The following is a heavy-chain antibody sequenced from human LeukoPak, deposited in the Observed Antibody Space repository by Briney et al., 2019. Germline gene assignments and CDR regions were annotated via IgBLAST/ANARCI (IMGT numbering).Heavy chain of an antibody. Sequence: PGGSLRLSCAASGFTLSNYEMNWVRQAPGKGLEWISYISDSGATMHYADSVKGRFTISRDNARDSLYLQMNSLRAEDTAVYYCASAGDYWGQGTLVTVSS. CDR2: ISDSGATM. V-gene: IGHV3-48*03. CDR3: ASAGDY. CDR1: GFTLSNYE. D-gene: IGHD6-13*01. J-gene: IGHJ4*02.